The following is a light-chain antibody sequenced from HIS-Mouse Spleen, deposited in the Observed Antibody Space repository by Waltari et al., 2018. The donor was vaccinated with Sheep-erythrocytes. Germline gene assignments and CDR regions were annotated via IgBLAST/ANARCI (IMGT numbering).Light chain of an antibody. CDR2: AAS. V-gene: IGKV1-39*01. CDR1: QSISSY. CDR3: QQSYSTPPT. J-gene: IGKJ4*01. Sequence: DIQMTQSPSSLSASVGDRVTITCRASQSISSYLNWYQQKPGKAPKLLIYAASSLQSWVPSRFSGSGSGTGFTLTISSLQPEDFATYYCQQSYSTPPTFGGGTKVEIK.